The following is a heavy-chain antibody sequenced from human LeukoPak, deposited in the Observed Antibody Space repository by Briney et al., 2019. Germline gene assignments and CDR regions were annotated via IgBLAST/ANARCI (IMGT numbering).Heavy chain of an antibody. V-gene: IGHV3-74*01. J-gene: IGHJ4*02. CDR1: GFTFSIYW. Sequence: GGSLRLSCAASGFTFSIYWMHWVRQAPGKGLVWVSRINSDGSSTNYADSVKGRFTISRDNAKNTLYLQMNSLRAEDTAVYYCAREVSSSAGMNYWGQGTLVTVSS. CDR2: INSDGSST. D-gene: IGHD6-6*01. CDR3: AREVSSSAGMNY.